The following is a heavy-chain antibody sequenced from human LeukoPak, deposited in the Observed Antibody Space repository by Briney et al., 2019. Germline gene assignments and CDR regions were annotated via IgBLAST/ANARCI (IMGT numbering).Heavy chain of an antibody. Sequence: GASVKVSCKASGYTFTDYYMHWVRQAPGQGLEWMGWIYPNTGGTIYAQKFQGRVIMTRDTSISTAYMELSRVRSDDTAVYYCARDRYSGSYEPFDYWGQGTLVTVSS. D-gene: IGHD1-26*01. CDR1: GYTFTDYY. CDR2: IYPNTGGT. V-gene: IGHV1-2*02. J-gene: IGHJ4*02. CDR3: ARDRYSGSYEPFDY.